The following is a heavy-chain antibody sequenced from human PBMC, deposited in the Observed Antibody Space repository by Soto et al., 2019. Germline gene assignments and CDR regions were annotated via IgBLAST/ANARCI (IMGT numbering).Heavy chain of an antibody. V-gene: IGHV3-7*05. CDR1: EFTFSTYW. CDR3: VRDYNWGLDY. Sequence: GGSLRLSCAASEFTFSTYWMAWVRQAPGKGLEWVGIIDQHAAEIYYVDSVKGRFTISRDNAENSVYLQMNSLRAEDTAVYYCVRDYNWGLDYWGQGTLVTVSS. CDR2: IDQHAAEI. J-gene: IGHJ4*02. D-gene: IGHD1-1*01.